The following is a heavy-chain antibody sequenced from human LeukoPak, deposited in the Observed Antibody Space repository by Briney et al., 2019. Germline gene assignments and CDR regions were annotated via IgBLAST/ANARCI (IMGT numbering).Heavy chain of an antibody. CDR2: TYCRSKWYN. V-gene: IGHV6-1*01. J-gene: IGHJ6*03. Sequence: SQTLSLTCAISGDSFSSNSAAWNWIRQSPSRGLEWLGRTYCRSKWYNDSAVSVKSRITINPDTSKNQFSLQLNSVTPEDTAVYYCARGLYSSGWSYYYYYYMDVWGKGTTVTVSS. CDR3: ARGLYSSGWSYYYYYYMDV. CDR1: GDSFSSNSAA. D-gene: IGHD6-19*01.